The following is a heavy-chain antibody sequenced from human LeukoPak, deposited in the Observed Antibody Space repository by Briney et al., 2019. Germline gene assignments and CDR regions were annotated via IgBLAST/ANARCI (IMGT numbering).Heavy chain of an antibody. V-gene: IGHV3-30-3*01. CDR2: ISYDGSNK. Sequence: GGSLRLSCAASGFTFSSYAMHWVRQAPGKGLEWVAVISYDGSNKYYADSVKGRFTISRDNSKNTLYLQMNSLRAEDTAVYYCAKGPSYYDFWSGCDYWGQGTLVTVSS. J-gene: IGHJ4*02. CDR1: GFTFSSYA. CDR3: AKGPSYYDFWSGCDY. D-gene: IGHD3-3*01.